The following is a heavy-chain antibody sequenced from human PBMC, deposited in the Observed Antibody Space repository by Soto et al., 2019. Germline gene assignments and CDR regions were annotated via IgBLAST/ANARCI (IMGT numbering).Heavy chain of an antibody. CDR3: AGSGGSSSWWGWFDP. Sequence: SETLSLTCTVSGGSISSYYWSWIRQPPGKGLEWIGYIYYSGSTNYNPSLKSRVTISVDTSKIQFSLKLSSVTAADTAVYYCAGSGGSSSWWGWFDPWGQGTMVTVSS. CDR1: GGSISSYY. D-gene: IGHD6-13*01. CDR2: IYYSGST. V-gene: IGHV4-59*01. J-gene: IGHJ5*02.